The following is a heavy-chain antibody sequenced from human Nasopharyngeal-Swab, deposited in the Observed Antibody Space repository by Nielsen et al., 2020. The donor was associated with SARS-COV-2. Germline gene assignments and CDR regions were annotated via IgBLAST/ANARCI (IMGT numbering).Heavy chain of an antibody. J-gene: IGHJ6*03. CDR3: ARTAGYYYMDV. CDR1: GGPISSYS. D-gene: IGHD6-13*01. Sequence: ESLKISCAVSGGPISSYSWSWIRLPPGKGLEWIGYIYYSGSTNYSPSLKGRVTISVDTSKNQSSLKLNSVTAADTAVYYCARTAGYYYMDVWGKGTTVTVSS. V-gene: IGHV4-59*01. CDR2: IYYSGST.